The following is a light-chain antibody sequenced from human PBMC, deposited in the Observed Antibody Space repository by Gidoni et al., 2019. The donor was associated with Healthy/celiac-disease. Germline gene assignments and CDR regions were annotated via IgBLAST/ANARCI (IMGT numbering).Light chain of an antibody. CDR1: QSVSGN. Sequence: EVVMTHSPATLSVSPGERATLSCRASQSVSGNLAWYQQKPGQAPRLLIYGTSTMATGIPARFSGSGSGTEFTLTISSLQSEDFAVYFCQQYNDWPLYTFGQGTKLEIK. CDR3: QQYNDWPLYT. CDR2: GTS. V-gene: IGKV3-15*01. J-gene: IGKJ2*01.